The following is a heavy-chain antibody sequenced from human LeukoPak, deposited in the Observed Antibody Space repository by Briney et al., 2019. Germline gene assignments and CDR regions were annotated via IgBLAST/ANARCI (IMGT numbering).Heavy chain of an antibody. J-gene: IGHJ3*02. V-gene: IGHV1-46*01. CDR1: GYTFTNYY. D-gene: IGHD3-9*01. Sequence: ASVKVSCKASGYTFTNYYMHWVRQAPGQGLEWMGMISPSGASTSYAQKFQGRVTMTRNTSISTAYMELSSLRSEDTAVYCCARFYDILTGYTDAFDIWGQGTMVTVSS. CDR3: ARFYDILTGYTDAFDI. CDR2: ISPSGAST.